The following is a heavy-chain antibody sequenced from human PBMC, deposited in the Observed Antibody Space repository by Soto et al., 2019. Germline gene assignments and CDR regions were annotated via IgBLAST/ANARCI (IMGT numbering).Heavy chain of an antibody. V-gene: IGHV3-33*01. J-gene: IGHJ2*01. CDR2: ICNDGTKE. CDR1: GFVYSTYA. D-gene: IGHD6-13*01. Sequence: PGGSLRLSFAASGFVYSTYAMHWVRLSPGKGLEWVALICNDGTKEYYVYSVKGRFTISRDNSQNPLNLQMDSLIAEDTAVYFGVRGIPSHYSSNWPYWYFHXWGRGTHVTVS. CDR3: VRGIPSHYSSNWPYWYFHX.